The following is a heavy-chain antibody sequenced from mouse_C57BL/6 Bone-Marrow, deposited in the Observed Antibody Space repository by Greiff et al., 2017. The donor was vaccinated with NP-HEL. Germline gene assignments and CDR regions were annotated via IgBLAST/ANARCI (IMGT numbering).Heavy chain of an antibody. J-gene: IGHJ3*01. D-gene: IGHD1-1*01. V-gene: IGHV1-80*01. CDR3: ARSLYYYG. CDR1: GYAFSSYW. CDR2: IYPGDGDT. Sequence: VQLVESGAELVKPGASVKISCKASGYAFSSYWMNWVKQRPGKGLEWIGQIYPGDGDTNYNGKFKGKATLTADKSSSTAYMQLSSLTSEDSAVYFCARSLYYYGWGQGTLVTVSA.